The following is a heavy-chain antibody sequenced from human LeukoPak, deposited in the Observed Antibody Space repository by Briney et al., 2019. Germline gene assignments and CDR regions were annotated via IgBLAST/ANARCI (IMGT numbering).Heavy chain of an antibody. V-gene: IGHV1-2*02. CDR1: GYTLTGYY. CDR2: INPNSGGT. D-gene: IGHD3-10*01. J-gene: IGHJ4*02. CDR3: ARVDYDVYYGSGSYDY. Sequence: GASVKVSCKASGYTLTGYYMHWVRQAPGQGLEWMGWINPNSGGTNYAQKFQGRVTMTRDTSISTAYMELSRLRSDDTAVYYCARVDYDVYYGSGSYDYWGQGTLVTVSS.